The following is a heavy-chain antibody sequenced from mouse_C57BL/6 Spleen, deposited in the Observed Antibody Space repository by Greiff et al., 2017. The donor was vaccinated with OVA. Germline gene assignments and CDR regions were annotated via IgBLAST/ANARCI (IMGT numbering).Heavy chain of an antibody. J-gene: IGHJ1*03. CDR3: ARRPDV. CDR2: IDPSDSYT. V-gene: IGHV1-50*01. Sequence: QVQLQQPGAELVKPGASVKLSCKASGYTFTSYWMQWVKQRPGQGLEWIGEIDPSDSYTNSNQKFKGKATLTVDTSSSTAYMQLSSLTSEDSAVYYCARRPDVWGTGTTVTVSS. CDR1: GYTFTSYW.